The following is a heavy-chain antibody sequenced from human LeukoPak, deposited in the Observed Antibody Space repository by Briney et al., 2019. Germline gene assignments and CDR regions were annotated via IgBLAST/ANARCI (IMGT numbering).Heavy chain of an antibody. CDR1: GGTFSSYA. CDR2: IIPIFGTA. D-gene: IGHD3-16*01. Sequence: ASVKVSCKASGGTFSSYAISWVRQAPGQGLEWMGGIIPIFGTANYAQKFQGRVTITADESTSTAYMELSSLRSEDTAVYYCARAEGGEDAFDIWGQGTMVTVSS. V-gene: IGHV1-69*01. CDR3: ARAEGGEDAFDI. J-gene: IGHJ3*02.